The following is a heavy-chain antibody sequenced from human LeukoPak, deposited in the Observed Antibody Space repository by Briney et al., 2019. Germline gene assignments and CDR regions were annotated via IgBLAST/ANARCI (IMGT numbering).Heavy chain of an antibody. V-gene: IGHV3-23*01. CDR3: AKDLGLMVYAAQDY. D-gene: IGHD2-8*01. CDR2: LTESGST. CDR1: GFSFNNYA. J-gene: IGHJ4*02. Sequence: QSGGSLRLSCAASGFSFNNYAMSWVRQAPGRGLEWVSTLTESGSTYYADSVKGRFTISRDNSKNTLYLQMNSLRAEDTAIYYCAKDLGLMVYAAQDYWGQGTLVTVSS.